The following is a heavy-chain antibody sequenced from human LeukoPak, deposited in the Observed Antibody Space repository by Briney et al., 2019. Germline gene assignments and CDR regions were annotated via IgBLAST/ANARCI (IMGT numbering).Heavy chain of an antibody. V-gene: IGHV3-21*01. CDR1: GFTFSSYS. J-gene: IGHJ5*02. D-gene: IGHD3-16*01. CDR2: ISSSSSYI. CDR3: ARAANYVVNWFDP. Sequence: GGSLRLSCAASGFTFSSYSMNWVRQAPGKGLEWVSSISSSSSYIYYADSVKGRFTISRDNAKNSLYLQMNSLRAEDTAVYYCARAANYVVNWFDPWGQGTLVTVSP.